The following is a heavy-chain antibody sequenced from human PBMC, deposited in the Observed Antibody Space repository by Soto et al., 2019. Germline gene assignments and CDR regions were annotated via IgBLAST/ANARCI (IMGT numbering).Heavy chain of an antibody. J-gene: IGHJ1*01. V-gene: IGHV4-34*01. CDR2: INHSGST. Sequence: SETLSLTCAVYGGSFSGYYWSWIRQPPGKGLEWIGEINHSGSTNYNPSLKSRVTISVDTSKNQFSLKLSSVTAADTAVYYCARTLDCSGGSCYFQYFQHWGQGTLVTVSS. CDR1: GGSFSGYY. D-gene: IGHD2-15*01. CDR3: ARTLDCSGGSCYFQYFQH.